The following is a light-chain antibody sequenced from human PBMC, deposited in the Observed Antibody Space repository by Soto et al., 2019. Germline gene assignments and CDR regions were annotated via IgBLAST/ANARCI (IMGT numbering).Light chain of an antibody. Sequence: EFVLTQSPGTLSLSPGERATVSCRASQSLTNSFIAWYQQRPGQAPRLLIYDTSSRASGIPDRFSGSGSGTDFTLTISRLETEDFAVYYCQRYGSSGTFGQGTKVDIK. CDR3: QRYGSSGT. CDR2: DTS. CDR1: QSLTNSF. V-gene: IGKV3-20*01. J-gene: IGKJ1*01.